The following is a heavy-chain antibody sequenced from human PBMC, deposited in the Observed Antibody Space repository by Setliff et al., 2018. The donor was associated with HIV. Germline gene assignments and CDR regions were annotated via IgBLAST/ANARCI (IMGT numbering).Heavy chain of an antibody. Sequence: PSETLSLTCSVSGGPIRSDSQYWTWFRQPAGKGLEWIGHIYTSGSTNYNPSLKSRVTISVDTSKNQFSLKLSSVTAADTAVFYCARGSRSSTALYWFDPWGQGTLVTVSS. CDR3: ARGSRSSTALYWFDP. CDR1: GGPIRSDSQY. D-gene: IGHD6-6*01. CDR2: IYTSGST. J-gene: IGHJ5*02. V-gene: IGHV4-61*09.